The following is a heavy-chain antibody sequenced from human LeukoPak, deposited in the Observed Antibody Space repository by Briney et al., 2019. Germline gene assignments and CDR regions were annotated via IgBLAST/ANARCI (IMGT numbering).Heavy chain of an antibody. CDR3: VKEERGYSYVDY. Sequence: GGSLTLSCAASGFTFSNCDMSWVRQPPGKGLEWVSDVSNDGAKKWYADSVKGRITISRDNSKNTVSLRLTNLRADDTARYYCVKEERGYSYVDYWGQGTLVTVSS. V-gene: IGHV3-23*01. CDR2: VSNDGAKK. D-gene: IGHD5-18*01. J-gene: IGHJ4*02. CDR1: GFTFSNCD.